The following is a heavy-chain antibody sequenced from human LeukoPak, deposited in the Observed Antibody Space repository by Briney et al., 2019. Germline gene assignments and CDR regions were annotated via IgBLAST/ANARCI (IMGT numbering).Heavy chain of an antibody. J-gene: IGHJ4*02. Sequence: GGSLRLSCAASGFTFSSYGMHWVRQAPGKGLEWEAVIWYDGSNKYYADSVKGRFTISRDNSKNTLYLQMNSLRAEDTAVYYCARDQAGDYGDPRPVYYFDYWGQGTLVTVSS. D-gene: IGHD4-17*01. CDR3: ARDQAGDYGDPRPVYYFDY. V-gene: IGHV3-33*01. CDR2: IWYDGSNK. CDR1: GFTFSSYG.